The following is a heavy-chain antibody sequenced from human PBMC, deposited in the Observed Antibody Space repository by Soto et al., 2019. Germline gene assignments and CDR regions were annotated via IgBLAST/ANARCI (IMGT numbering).Heavy chain of an antibody. CDR3: ARAPDFWSGSAYGMDV. D-gene: IGHD3-3*01. J-gene: IGHJ6*02. CDR1: GYTFTSYY. CDR2: INPSGGST. Sequence: ASVKVSCKASGYTFTSYYMHWVRQAPGQGLEWMGIINPSGGSTSYAQKFQGRVTMTRDTSTSTVYMELSSLRSEDTAVYYCARAPDFWSGSAYGMDVWGQGTMVTVSS. V-gene: IGHV1-46*01.